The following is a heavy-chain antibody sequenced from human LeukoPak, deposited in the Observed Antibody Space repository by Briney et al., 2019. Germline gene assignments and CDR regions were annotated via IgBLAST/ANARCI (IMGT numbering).Heavy chain of an antibody. V-gene: IGHV3-30*02. Sequence: GGSLRLSCAASGFTFSSYGMHWVRQAPGKGLEWVAFIRYDGSNKYYADSVKGRFTISRDNSKNTLYLQMNSLRAEDTAVYYCAKDLSSSLILEGWGQGTLVTVSS. D-gene: IGHD6-13*01. CDR2: IRYDGSNK. CDR1: GFTFSSYG. J-gene: IGHJ4*02. CDR3: AKDLSSSLILEG.